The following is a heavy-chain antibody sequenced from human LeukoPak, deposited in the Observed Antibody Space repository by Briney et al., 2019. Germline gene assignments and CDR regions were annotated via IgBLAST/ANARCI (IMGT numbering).Heavy chain of an antibody. CDR3: ARDAGEYWFDP. CDR2: INPSGGST. CDR1: GYTFTSYY. D-gene: IGHD7-27*01. V-gene: IGHV1-46*01. Sequence: ASVKVSCKASGYTFTSYYMHWVRQAPGQGLEWMGIINPSGGSTSYAQKFQGRVTMTRDTSISTAYMELSRLRSDDTAAYYCARDAGEYWFDPWGQGTLVTVSS. J-gene: IGHJ5*02.